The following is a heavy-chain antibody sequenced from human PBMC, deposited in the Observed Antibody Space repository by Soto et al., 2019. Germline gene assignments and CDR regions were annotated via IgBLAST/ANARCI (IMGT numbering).Heavy chain of an antibody. V-gene: IGHV3-23*01. J-gene: IGHJ6*02. CDR3: AKVNIAAAGIYYYYGMDV. Sequence: LRLSCAASGFTFSSYAMSWVRQAPGKGLEWVSAISGSGGSTYYADSVKGRFTISRDNSKNTLYLQMNSPRAEDTAVYYCAKVNIAAAGIYYYYGMDVWGQGTTVTVSS. CDR2: ISGSGGST. CDR1: GFTFSSYA. D-gene: IGHD6-13*01.